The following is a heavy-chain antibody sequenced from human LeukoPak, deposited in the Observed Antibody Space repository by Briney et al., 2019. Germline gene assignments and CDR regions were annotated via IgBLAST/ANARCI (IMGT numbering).Heavy chain of an antibody. Sequence: GGSLRLSCAASGFTFSNAWMSWVRQAPGKGLEWVGRIKSKTDGGTTDYAAPVKGRFTISRDDSKNTLYLQMNSLKTEDTAVYYCTTDAGYCSSTSCYTDWCQGTLVTVSS. V-gene: IGHV3-15*01. CDR1: GFTFSNAW. D-gene: IGHD2-2*02. CDR3: TTDAGYCSSTSCYTD. CDR2: IKSKTDGGTT. J-gene: IGHJ4*02.